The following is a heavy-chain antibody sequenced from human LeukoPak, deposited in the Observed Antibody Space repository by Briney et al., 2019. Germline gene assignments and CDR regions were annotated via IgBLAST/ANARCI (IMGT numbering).Heavy chain of an antibody. D-gene: IGHD3-22*01. CDR2: ISSSSYI. J-gene: IGHJ6*02. V-gene: IGHV3-21*01. CDR3: ARDRGDYDSSGYYYYYYGMDV. Sequence: GGSLRLSCAASGFTFSSYSMNWVRQAPGKGLEWVSSISSSSYIYYADSVKGRFTISRDNAKNSLYLQMNSLRAEDTAVYYCARDRGDYDSSGYYYYYYGMDVWGQGTTVTVSS. CDR1: GFTFSSYS.